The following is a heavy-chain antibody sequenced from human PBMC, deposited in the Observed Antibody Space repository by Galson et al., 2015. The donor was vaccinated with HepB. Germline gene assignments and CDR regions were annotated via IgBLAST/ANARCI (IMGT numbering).Heavy chain of an antibody. CDR1: GFTFSSYW. Sequence: SLRLSCAASGFTFSSYWMTWVRQAQGKGLEWVANIREDGSEKHYVDSVEGRFTVSRDNAKNSLFLQMSSLRADDTAVYYCARGDSDYVWGSYRLENGRYSFDYWGQGTLVTVSS. V-gene: IGHV3-7*01. CDR3: ARGDSDYVWGSYRLENGRYSFDY. D-gene: IGHD3-16*02. J-gene: IGHJ4*02. CDR2: IREDGSEK.